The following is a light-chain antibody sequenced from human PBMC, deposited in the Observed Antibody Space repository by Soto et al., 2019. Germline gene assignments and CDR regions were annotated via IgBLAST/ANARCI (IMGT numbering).Light chain of an antibody. CDR1: QSISIN. CDR3: QQFRNWPWT. Sequence: VMTQSPGTLSVSPGDRVTLSCRASQSISINLAWYQHKPGQAPRLLIHGGSTRATGIPDRISGSGSGTEFTLTISSLQSEDFAVYYCQQFRNWPWTFGQGTKVEVK. V-gene: IGKV3D-15*01. J-gene: IGKJ1*01. CDR2: GGS.